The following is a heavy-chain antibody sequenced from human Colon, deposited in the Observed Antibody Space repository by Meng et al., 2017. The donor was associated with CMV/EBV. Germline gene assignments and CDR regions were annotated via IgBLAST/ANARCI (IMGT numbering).Heavy chain of an antibody. V-gene: IGHV6-1*01. CDR1: GDSVSSDTVA. CDR2: TYYRSTWGN. J-gene: IGHJ3*02. CDR3: ARDRLWAFDI. D-gene: IGHD3-16*01. Sequence: QVQLQQSGPGLVKPSQTLPLTCAISGDSVSSDTVAWNWIRQSPSRGLEWLGRTYYRSTWGNDYAISVRSRLTINPDTAKNQFSLHLKSVTPEDTAVYYCARDRLWAFDIWGQGTMVTVSS.